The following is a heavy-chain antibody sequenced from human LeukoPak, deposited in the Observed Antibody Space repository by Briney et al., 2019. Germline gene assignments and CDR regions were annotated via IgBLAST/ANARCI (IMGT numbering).Heavy chain of an antibody. D-gene: IGHD3-10*01. CDR3: AGTVRGVINYYGMDV. CDR1: GFTFSSYA. V-gene: IGHV3-23*01. Sequence: GGSLRLSCAASGFTFSSYAMSWVRQAPGKGLEWVSAISGSGGSTYYADSVKGRLTISRDNSKNTLYLQMNSLRAEDTAVYYCAGTVRGVINYYGMDVWGQGTTVTVSS. CDR2: ISGSGGST. J-gene: IGHJ6*02.